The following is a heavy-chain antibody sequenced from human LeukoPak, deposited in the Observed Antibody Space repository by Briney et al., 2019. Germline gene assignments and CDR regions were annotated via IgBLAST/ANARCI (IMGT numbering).Heavy chain of an antibody. CDR1: GGSFSGYY. J-gene: IGHJ4*02. CDR2: INHSGST. Sequence: SETLSLTCAVYGGSFSGYYWSWIRQPPGKGLEWIGEINHSGSTNYNPSLKSRVTISVDTSKSQFSLKLSSVTAADTAVYYCASLPGITGTSDYWGRGTLVTVSS. V-gene: IGHV4-34*01. CDR3: ASLPGITGTSDY. D-gene: IGHD1-20*01.